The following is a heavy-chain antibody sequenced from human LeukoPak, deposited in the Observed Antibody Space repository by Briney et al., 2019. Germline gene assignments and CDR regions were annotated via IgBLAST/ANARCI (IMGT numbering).Heavy chain of an antibody. D-gene: IGHD3-10*01. V-gene: IGHV3-23*01. CDR2: ISGYGGST. CDR3: AKGKIWFGGFDY. CDR1: GFTFSSYA. J-gene: IGHJ4*02. Sequence: RGSLRLSCAASGFTFSSYAMSWVRQAPGKGLEWVSAISGYGGSTYYADSVKGRFSISRDNSKNTLYLQMNSLRAEDTAVYYCAKGKIWFGGFDYWGQGTLVTVSS.